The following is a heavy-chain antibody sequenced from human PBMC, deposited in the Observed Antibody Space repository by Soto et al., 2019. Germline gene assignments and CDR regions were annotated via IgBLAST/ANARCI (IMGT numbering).Heavy chain of an antibody. Sequence: ASVKVSCKASGYTFTSYAMHWVRQAPGQRLEWMGWINAGNGNTKYSQKFQGRVTITRDTSASTAYMELSSLRSEDTAVYYCAGGRAAAASKDVFNIGGQGTMVTASS. CDR3: AGGRAAAASKDVFNI. D-gene: IGHD6-13*01. J-gene: IGHJ3*02. CDR2: INAGNGNT. CDR1: GYTFTSYA. V-gene: IGHV1-3*01.